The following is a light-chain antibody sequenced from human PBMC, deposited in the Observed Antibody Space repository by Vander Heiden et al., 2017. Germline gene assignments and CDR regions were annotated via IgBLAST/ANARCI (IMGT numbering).Light chain of an antibody. Sequence: EIVLTLSPGTLSLSPGEGATLACRASQSVSSSYIAWYQQRPGQAPRLIIYSASSRATGIPDRFSGSGSGTDFTLTISRLESEDFAVYYCHHCGSSPRRTFGGGTKVEI. J-gene: IGKJ4*01. CDR1: QSVSSSY. CDR3: HHCGSSPRRT. CDR2: SAS. V-gene: IGKV3-20*01.